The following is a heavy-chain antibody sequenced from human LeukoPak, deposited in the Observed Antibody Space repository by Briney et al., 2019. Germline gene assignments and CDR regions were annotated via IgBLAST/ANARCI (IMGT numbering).Heavy chain of an antibody. J-gene: IGHJ4*02. CDR2: ISSSSSYI. CDR1: GFTFSSYS. V-gene: IGHV3-21*01. Sequence: GGSLRLSCAASGFTFSSYSMNWVRQAPGKGLEGVSSISSSSSYIYYADSVKGRFTISRDNAKNSLYLQMNSLRAEDTAVYYCASSSSSLFDYWGQGTLVTVSS. CDR3: ASSSSSLFDY. D-gene: IGHD6-6*01.